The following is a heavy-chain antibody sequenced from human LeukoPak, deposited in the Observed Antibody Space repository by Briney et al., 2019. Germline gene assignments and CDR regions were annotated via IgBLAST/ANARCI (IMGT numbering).Heavy chain of an antibody. J-gene: IGHJ5*02. Sequence: SETLSHTCTVSGGSISSYYWSWIRQPPGKGLEWIGYIYYSGSTNYNPSLKSRVTISVDTSKNQFSLKLSSVTAADTAVYYCARSRRVCNWFDPWGQGTLVTVSS. CDR1: GGSISSYY. CDR2: IYYSGST. V-gene: IGHV4-59*01. CDR3: ARSRRVCNWFDP.